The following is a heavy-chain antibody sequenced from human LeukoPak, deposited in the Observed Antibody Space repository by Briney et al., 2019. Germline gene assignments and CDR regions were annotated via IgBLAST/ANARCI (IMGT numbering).Heavy chain of an antibody. Sequence: GGSLRLSCAASGFIFSSYGMHWVRQAPGKGLEWVAVISYDGSNKYYADSVKGRFTISRDNSKNTLYLQMNSLRAEDTAVYYCASGQNCSGGSCHPFDYWGQGTLVTVSS. D-gene: IGHD2-15*01. J-gene: IGHJ4*02. CDR2: ISYDGSNK. CDR1: GFIFSSYG. CDR3: ASGQNCSGGSCHPFDY. V-gene: IGHV3-30*03.